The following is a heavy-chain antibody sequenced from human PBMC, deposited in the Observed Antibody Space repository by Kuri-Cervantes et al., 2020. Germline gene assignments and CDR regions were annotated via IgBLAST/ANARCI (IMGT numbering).Heavy chain of an antibody. CDR1: GYTFTSYD. V-gene: IGHV1-8*02. CDR3: ARGLPAQYYYGGGNLGP. D-gene: IGHD2-15*01. Sequence: GGSLRLSCKASGYTFTSYDINWVRQATGQGLEWMGWMNPNSGNTGYAQKFQGRVTMTRNTSISTTYMDLSSLRSEDTAVYYCARGLPAQYYYGGGNLGPWGQGTLVTVSS. J-gene: IGHJ1*01. CDR2: MNPNSGNT.